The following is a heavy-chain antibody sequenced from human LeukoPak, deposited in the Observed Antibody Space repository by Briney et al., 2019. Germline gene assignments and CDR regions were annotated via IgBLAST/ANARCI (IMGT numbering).Heavy chain of an antibody. CDR1: GGSISSSSYY. CDR3: ARTMEGYCSGGSCYQYSYYMDV. D-gene: IGHD2-15*01. Sequence: SETLSLTCTVSGGSISSSSYYWGWIRQSPGKGLEWIGSIYYSGSTYYNPSLKSRVTVSVDTSKNQFSLKLTSVTAADTAVYYCARTMEGYCSGGSCYQYSYYMDVWGKGTTVTVSS. CDR2: IYYSGST. J-gene: IGHJ6*03. V-gene: IGHV4-39*07.